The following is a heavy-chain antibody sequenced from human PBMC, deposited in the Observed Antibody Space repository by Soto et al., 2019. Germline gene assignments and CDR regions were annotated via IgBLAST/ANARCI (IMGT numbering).Heavy chain of an antibody. CDR3: ARDSAVAGSNWFDP. CDR1: GGSFSGYY. CDR2: INHSGST. Sequence: SETLSLTCAVYGGSFSGYYWSWIRQPPGKGLEWIGEINHSGSTNYNPSLKSRVTISVDTSKNQFSLKLSSVTAADTAVYYCARDSAVAGSNWFDPWGQGTLVTVS. J-gene: IGHJ5*02. D-gene: IGHD6-19*01. V-gene: IGHV4-34*01.